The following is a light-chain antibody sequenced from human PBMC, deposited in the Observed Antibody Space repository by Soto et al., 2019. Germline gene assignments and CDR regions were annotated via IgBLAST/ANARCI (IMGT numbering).Light chain of an antibody. CDR3: QEYKTGPGYN. J-gene: IGKJ2*01. V-gene: IGKV1-5*03. CDR2: KTS. Sequence: DIQMTQPPSTLSASVGDRVTITCRASQSFGRWLAWYQQKPGKAPELLIYKTSTLERGVPSRFSGSGSGTEFTLTISSLQPDDFATYYCQEYKTGPGYNFGQGTRLEIK. CDR1: QSFGRW.